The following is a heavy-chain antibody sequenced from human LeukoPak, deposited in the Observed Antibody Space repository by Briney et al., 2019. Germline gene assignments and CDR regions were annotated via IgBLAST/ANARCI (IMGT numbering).Heavy chain of an antibody. CDR2: INPDGGGT. CDR3: ARGVDLHYFDY. J-gene: IGHJ4*02. D-gene: IGHD3-3*01. Sequence: ASVKVSCKVSGHTFTGYYIHWVRQAPGQGLEWMGWINPDGGGTDYAQTFQGRVTITADKSTSTAYMELSSLRYEDTAVYYCARGVDLHYFDYWGQGTLVTVSS. V-gene: IGHV1-2*02. CDR1: GHTFTGYY.